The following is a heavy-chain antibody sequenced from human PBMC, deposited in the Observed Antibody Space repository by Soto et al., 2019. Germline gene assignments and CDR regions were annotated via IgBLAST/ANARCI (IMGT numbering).Heavy chain of an antibody. J-gene: IGHJ6*02. V-gene: IGHV3-74*01. D-gene: IGHD3-10*01. Sequence: GGSLRLSCAASGFTFSSYWMHWVRQAPGKGLVRVSRINSDGSSTSYADSVKGRFTISRDNAKNTLYLQMNSLRAEDTAVYYCARERITMVRGVPYYYYGMDVWGQGTTVTVSS. CDR2: INSDGSST. CDR1: GFTFSSYW. CDR3: ARERITMVRGVPYYYYGMDV.